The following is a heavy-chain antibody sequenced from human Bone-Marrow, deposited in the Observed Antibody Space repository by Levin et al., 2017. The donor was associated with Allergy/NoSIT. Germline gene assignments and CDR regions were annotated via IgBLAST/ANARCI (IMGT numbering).Heavy chain of an antibody. CDR2: ISWNSRTI. Sequence: SLKISCAASGFTFDDYGMHWVRQAPGKGLEWVSAISWNSRTIAYADSVKGRFTISRDNAKNSLYLQMNSLRAEDTALYFCGKDGPYYYGMDVWGQGTTVTVSS. J-gene: IGHJ6*02. V-gene: IGHV3-9*01. CDR1: GFTFDDYG. CDR3: GKDGPYYYGMDV.